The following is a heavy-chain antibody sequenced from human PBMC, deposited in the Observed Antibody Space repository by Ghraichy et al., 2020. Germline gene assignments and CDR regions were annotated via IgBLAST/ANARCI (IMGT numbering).Heavy chain of an antibody. J-gene: IGHJ6*02. CDR1: GFTVSSNY. CDR2: IYSGGST. V-gene: IGHV3-53*01. D-gene: IGHD3-10*01. Sequence: GGSLRLSCAASGFTVSSNYMSWVRQAPGKGLEWVSVIYSGGSTYYADSVKGRFTISRDNSKNTLYLQMNSLRAEDTAVYYCARGLKWFGELGMDVWGQGTTVTVSS. CDR3: ARGLKWFGELGMDV.